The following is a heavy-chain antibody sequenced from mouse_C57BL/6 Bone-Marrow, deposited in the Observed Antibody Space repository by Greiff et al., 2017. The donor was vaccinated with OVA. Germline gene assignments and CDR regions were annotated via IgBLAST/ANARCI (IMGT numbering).Heavy chain of an antibody. V-gene: IGHV1-72*01. CDR2: IDPNSGGT. CDR1: GYTFTSYW. J-gene: IGHJ3*01. CDR3: ARGSNYEFAY. Sequence: QVHVKQPGAELVKPGASVKLSCKASGYTFTSYWMHWVKQRPGRGLEWIGRIDPNSGGTKYNEKFKSKATLTVDKPSSTAYMQLSSLTSEDSAVYDCARGSNYEFAYWGQGTLVTVSA. D-gene: IGHD2-5*01.